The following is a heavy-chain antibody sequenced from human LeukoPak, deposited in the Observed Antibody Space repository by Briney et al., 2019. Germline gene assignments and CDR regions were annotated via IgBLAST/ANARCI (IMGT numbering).Heavy chain of an antibody. J-gene: IGHJ4*02. CDR1: GGSISNYY. CDR3: ARYCSSTSCQRAMDY. D-gene: IGHD2-2*01. Sequence: SETLSLTCTVSGGSISNYYWSWIRQPPGKGLEWIGYFYYSGGTNYNPSLKSRVIISVDTSKNQFSLKLTSVTAADTAVYYCARYCSSTSCQRAMDYWGQGTLVTVSS. V-gene: IGHV4-59*01. CDR2: FYYSGGT.